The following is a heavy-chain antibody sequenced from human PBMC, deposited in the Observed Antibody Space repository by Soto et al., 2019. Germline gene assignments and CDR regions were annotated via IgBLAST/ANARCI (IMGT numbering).Heavy chain of an antibody. J-gene: IGHJ6*02. Sequence: PGGSLRLSCAASGFTFSSYWMSWVRQAPGKGLEWVANIKQDGSEKYYVDSVKGRFTISRDNAKNSLYLQMNSLRAEDTAVYYCARISRSIAAAGGYYYYGMDVWGQGTTVTVSS. CDR2: IKQDGSEK. CDR3: ARISRSIAAAGGYYYYGMDV. V-gene: IGHV3-7*01. CDR1: GFTFSSYW. D-gene: IGHD6-13*01.